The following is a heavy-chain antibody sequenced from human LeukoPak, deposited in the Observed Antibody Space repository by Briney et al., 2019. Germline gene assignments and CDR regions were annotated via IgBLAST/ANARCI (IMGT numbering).Heavy chain of an antibody. J-gene: IGHJ4*02. Sequence: PGGSLRLSCAASGFTFSSYGMHWVRQAPGKGLEWVAVIWYDGSNKYYADSVKGRFTISRDNSKNTLYLQMNSLRAEDTAVYFCAREDDRSFGAYDCWGQGTLVTVS. D-gene: IGHD4-17*01. V-gene: IGHV3-33*01. CDR2: IWYDGSNK. CDR1: GFTFSSYG. CDR3: AREDDRSFGAYDC.